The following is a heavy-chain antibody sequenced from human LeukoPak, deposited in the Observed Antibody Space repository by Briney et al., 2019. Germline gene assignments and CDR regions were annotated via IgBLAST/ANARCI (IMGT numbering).Heavy chain of an antibody. CDR1: GFTFTSYA. J-gene: IGHJ2*01. Sequence: GGSLRLSCAASGFTFTSYAVSWVRQAPGKGLEWVSAVSGSGGSTYYADSVKGRFTISRDNSKNTLYLLMNSLRADDTAIYYCAKDIGNYNWHFDFWGRSTLVTVSS. D-gene: IGHD4-11*01. CDR3: AKDIGNYNWHFDF. CDR2: VSGSGGST. V-gene: IGHV3-23*01.